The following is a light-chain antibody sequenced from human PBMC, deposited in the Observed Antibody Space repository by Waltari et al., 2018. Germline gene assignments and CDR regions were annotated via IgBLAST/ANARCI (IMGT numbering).Light chain of an antibody. V-gene: IGLV2-23*02. CDR3: YSSAMSAFVV. J-gene: IGLJ3*02. Sequence: QSALTQPASVSGSPGQSITISCTGTSSHIGSYTFFSLYQHHPGKAPKLILYEVTKRPSGVSDRFSGSKSGNTASLTISGLQAEDDADYYCYSSAMSAFVVFGGGTKLTVL. CDR2: EVT. CDR1: SSHIGSYTF.